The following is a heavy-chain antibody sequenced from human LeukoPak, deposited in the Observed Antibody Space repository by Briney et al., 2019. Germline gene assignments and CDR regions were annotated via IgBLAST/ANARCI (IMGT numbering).Heavy chain of an antibody. CDR1: GFTFSDYY. CDR2: ISSGGSTI. D-gene: IGHD3-16*02. J-gene: IGHJ6*02. Sequence: GGSLRLSCAASGFTFSDYYMSWIRQAPGKGLEWVSYISSGGSTIYYADSVKGRFTISRDNAKNSLYLQMNSLRAEDTAVFYCARVRYSNYGMDVWGQGTTVTVS. V-gene: IGHV3-11*01. CDR3: ARVRYSNYGMDV.